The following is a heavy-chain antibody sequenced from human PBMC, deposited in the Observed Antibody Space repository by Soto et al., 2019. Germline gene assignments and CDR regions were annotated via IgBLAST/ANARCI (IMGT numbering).Heavy chain of an antibody. CDR3: TTXSGSYYGAHYYYYGMDV. Sequence: GGSLRLSCAASGFTFSCSAMHWVRQASGKGLERVGRIRSKANSYATAYAASVKGRFTISRDDSKNTAYLQMNSLKTEDTAVYYCTTXSGSYYGAHYYYYGMDVWGQGTTVTVSS. J-gene: IGHJ6*02. CDR2: IRSKANSYAT. D-gene: IGHD1-26*01. V-gene: IGHV3-73*01. CDR1: GFTFSCSA.